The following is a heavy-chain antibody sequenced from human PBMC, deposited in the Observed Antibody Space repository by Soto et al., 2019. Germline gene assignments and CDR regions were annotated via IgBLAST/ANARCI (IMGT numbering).Heavy chain of an antibody. V-gene: IGHV3-66*01. Sequence: PGGSLRLSCAASGFTVSSNYMSWVRQAPGKGLEWVSVIYSGGDSYNADSVKGRFTISRDNSKNTLYLQMNSLRAEDTAVYYCASVGGHDVLTGYTPIDYWGQGTLVTVSS. J-gene: IGHJ4*02. CDR3: ASVGGHDVLTGYTPIDY. D-gene: IGHD3-9*01. CDR2: IYSGGDS. CDR1: GFTVSSNY.